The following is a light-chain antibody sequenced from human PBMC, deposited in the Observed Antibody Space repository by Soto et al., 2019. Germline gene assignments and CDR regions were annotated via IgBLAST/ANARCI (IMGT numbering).Light chain of an antibody. Sequence: DIQMTQSPSSLSASVGDRVTITCRASQGISNYLAWYQQNPGKVPKLLIYAASTLRSGVPSRFSGSGSGTVFPLTISSLQPEDVATYSGQKYNGTTYTFGQGNKLEIK. CDR1: QGISNY. V-gene: IGKV1-27*01. J-gene: IGKJ2*01. CDR2: AAS. CDR3: QKYNGTTYT.